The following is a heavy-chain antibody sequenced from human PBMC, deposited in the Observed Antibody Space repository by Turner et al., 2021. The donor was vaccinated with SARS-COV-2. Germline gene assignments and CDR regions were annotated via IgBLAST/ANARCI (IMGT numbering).Heavy chain of an antibody. J-gene: IGHJ6*02. Sequence: HLQLQESGPGLAKPSETLSLTCTVCGGSTSSSSYYWGWIRQPPGKGLEWIGSIYYSGSTYYNPSLKSRVTISVDTSKNQFSLKLSSVTAADTAVYYCARFPYYYDSSAYPAYGMDVWGQGTTVTVSS. D-gene: IGHD3-22*01. CDR3: ARFPYYYDSSAYPAYGMDV. CDR1: GGSTSSSSYY. CDR2: IYYSGST. V-gene: IGHV4-39*01.